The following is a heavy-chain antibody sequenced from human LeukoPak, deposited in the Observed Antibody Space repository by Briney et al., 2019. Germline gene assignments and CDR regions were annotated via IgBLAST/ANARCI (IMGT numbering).Heavy chain of an antibody. CDR1: GVSINTCCYY. J-gene: IGHJ4*02. V-gene: IGHV4-61*01. D-gene: IGHD5-18*01. Sequence: SETLPLTCDVSGVSINTCCYYWTWIRQPPGKGLEWIGYKYYSGSTRYNSSLRSRLTISLDSSKNQFSLRLTSVTAADTAVYYCARGRSYGFDFDSWGPGTLVIVSS. CDR3: ARGRSYGFDFDS. CDR2: KYYSGST.